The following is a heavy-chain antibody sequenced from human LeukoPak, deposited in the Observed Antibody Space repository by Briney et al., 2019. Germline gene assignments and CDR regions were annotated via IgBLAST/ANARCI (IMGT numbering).Heavy chain of an antibody. CDR1: VGSISSYY. V-gene: IGHV4-59*01. Sequence: PSETLSLTCTVSVGSISSYYWSSIRQPPGKGLEWIGYIYYSGSTNYNPSLKSRVTISVDTSKNQFSLKLSSVTAADTAVYYCARTPQWLDYYYYLDVWGKGTTATVSS. D-gene: IGHD5-24*01. CDR3: ARTPQWLDYYYYLDV. J-gene: IGHJ6*03. CDR2: IYYSGST.